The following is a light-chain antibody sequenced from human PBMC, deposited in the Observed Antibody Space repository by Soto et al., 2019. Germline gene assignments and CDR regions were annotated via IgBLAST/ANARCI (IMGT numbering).Light chain of an antibody. CDR3: QQYSDWPPWT. J-gene: IGKJ1*01. CDR2: GAS. CDR1: QSVSSN. Sequence: EIVMTQSPATLSVSPGERATLSCRASQSVSSNLAWYQQKPGQAPRLLIYGASTRATGIPARFSGSGSGTELTLTISSLQSEDFAVYYCQQYSDWPPWTFGRGTKVEIK. V-gene: IGKV3D-15*01.